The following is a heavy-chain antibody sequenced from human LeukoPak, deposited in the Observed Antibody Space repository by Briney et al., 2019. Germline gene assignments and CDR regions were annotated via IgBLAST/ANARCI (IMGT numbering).Heavy chain of an antibody. CDR1: GFTFSSYG. CDR3: AKGHGWSGRELQRFDY. V-gene: IGHV3-30*02. J-gene: IGHJ4*02. CDR2: IRYDGSNK. D-gene: IGHD1-26*01. Sequence: GGSLRLSCAASGFTFSSYGMHWVRQAPGKGLEWVAFIRYDGSNKYYADSVKGRFTISRDNSMNTLYLQMNSLRAEDTAVYYCAKGHGWSGRELQRFDYWGQGTLVTVSS.